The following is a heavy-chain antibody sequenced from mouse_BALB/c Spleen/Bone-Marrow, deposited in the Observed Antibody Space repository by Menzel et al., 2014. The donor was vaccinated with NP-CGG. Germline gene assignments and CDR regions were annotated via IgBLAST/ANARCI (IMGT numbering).Heavy chain of an antibody. CDR2: IYPGDGST. J-gene: IGHJ3*01. V-gene: IGHV1S56*01. Sequence: QVQLKESGPELVKPGASVKMYCKASGYTFTSYYIHWVKQRPGQGLEWIGWIYPGDGSTRYNEKFKSKTTLTADKSSSTVYMLLSSLTSEDSSIYFFARYDYGYWGQGTLVTVSA. CDR3: ARYDYGY. D-gene: IGHD2-4*01. CDR1: GYTFTSYY.